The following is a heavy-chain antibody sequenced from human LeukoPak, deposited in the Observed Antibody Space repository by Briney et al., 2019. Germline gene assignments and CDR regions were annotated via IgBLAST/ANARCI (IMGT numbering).Heavy chain of an antibody. CDR3: ARGSVVPAASWYFDL. D-gene: IGHD2-2*01. V-gene: IGHV4-39*07. J-gene: IGHJ2*01. CDR1: GGSISSSSYY. Sequence: SETLXLTCTVSGGSISSSSYYWGWIRQPPGKGLEWIGSIYYSGSTYYNPSLKSRVTISVDRSKNQFSLKLSSVTAADTAVYYCARGSVVPAASWYFDLWGRGTLVTVSS. CDR2: IYYSGST.